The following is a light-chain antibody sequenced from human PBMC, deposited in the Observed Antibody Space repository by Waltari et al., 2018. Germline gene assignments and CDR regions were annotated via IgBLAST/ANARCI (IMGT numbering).Light chain of an antibody. CDR1: SNDVGSSNY. V-gene: IGLV2-14*03. CDR3: SSYTGSNTLI. Sequence: QSVLTQPASVSGYPGQSITISCSGTSNDVGSSNYVAWYQQHPGKAPKLMIYDVNNRPSGVSNRFSGSKSGNTASLTISGLQAEDEANYHCSSYTGSNTLIFGGGTKLTVL. J-gene: IGLJ2*01. CDR2: DVN.